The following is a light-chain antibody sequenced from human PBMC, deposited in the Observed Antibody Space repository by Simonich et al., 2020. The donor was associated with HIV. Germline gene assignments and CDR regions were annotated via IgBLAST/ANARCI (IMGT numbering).Light chain of an antibody. Sequence: DIVMTQSPDSLAVSLGERATINCKSSQSVLYSSNNKNYLAWYQQKPGQPPKLLIYYASTRETGVPDRFSGSGSGTDFPLTISSLQTEDVAVYYGQQYYSTPRTLGQGTKLEIK. CDR2: YAS. CDR3: QQYYSTPRT. V-gene: IGKV4-1*01. CDR1: QSVLYSSNNKNY. J-gene: IGKJ2*01.